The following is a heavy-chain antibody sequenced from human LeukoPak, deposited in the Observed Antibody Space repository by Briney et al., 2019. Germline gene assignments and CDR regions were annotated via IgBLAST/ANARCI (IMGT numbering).Heavy chain of an antibody. CDR1: GFTFSTSW. CDR2: MDQDGSEI. CDR3: VRAHHPGGWFDP. V-gene: IGHV3-7*04. J-gene: IGHJ5*02. D-gene: IGHD3-10*01. Sequence: GGSLRLSCAASGFTFSTSWVTWIRQAPGKGLEWVASMDQDGSEIHYVDSVKGRFTISRDNAKNSLFLQMNSLTADDTAVHYCVRAHHPGGWFDPWGQGTLVTVSS.